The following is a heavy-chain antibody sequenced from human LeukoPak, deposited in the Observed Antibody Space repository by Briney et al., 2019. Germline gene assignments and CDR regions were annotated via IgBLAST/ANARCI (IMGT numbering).Heavy chain of an antibody. J-gene: IGHJ4*02. Sequence: GGTLSLSYAASGFPFSSYGLQWVRQASGRGLEWVAVLRYGGSNKYYAHSVIGRFTNGRDNSKTPLYLQMTSLRAKDSAVYYYATAHLWIGELNGSGAYFDYWGQGTLVTASS. CDR2: LRYGGSNK. V-gene: IGHV3-30*02. CDR1: GFPFSSYG. D-gene: IGHD3-10*01. CDR3: ATAHLWIGELNGSGAYFDY.